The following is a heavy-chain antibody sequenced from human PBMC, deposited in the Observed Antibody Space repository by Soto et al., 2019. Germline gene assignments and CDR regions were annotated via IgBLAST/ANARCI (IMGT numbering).Heavy chain of an antibody. J-gene: IGHJ6*02. CDR2: INPSGGST. V-gene: IGHV1-46*01. CDR1: GYTFTSYY. Sequence: ASVKVSCKASGYTFTSYYMHWVRQAPGQGLEWMGIINPSGGSTSYAQKFQGRVTMTRDTSTSTVYMELSSLSSEDTAVYYCARELNDYGDYEGEYYYYYGMDVWGQGTTVTVSS. D-gene: IGHD4-17*01. CDR3: ARELNDYGDYEGEYYYYYGMDV.